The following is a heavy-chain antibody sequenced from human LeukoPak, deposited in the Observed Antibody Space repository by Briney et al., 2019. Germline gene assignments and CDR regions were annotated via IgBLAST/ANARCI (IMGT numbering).Heavy chain of an antibody. D-gene: IGHD3-22*01. CDR1: GYTFTSYA. J-gene: IGHJ4*02. CDR3: ARDCWGGYYDGRALGY. Sequence: ASVKVSCKASGYTFTSYAMNWVRQAPGQGLEWMGWINTNTGNPTYAQGFTGRFVFSLDTSVSTAYLQISSLKAEDTAVYYCARDCWGGYYDGRALGYWGKETLVTV. CDR2: INTNTGNP. V-gene: IGHV7-4-1*02.